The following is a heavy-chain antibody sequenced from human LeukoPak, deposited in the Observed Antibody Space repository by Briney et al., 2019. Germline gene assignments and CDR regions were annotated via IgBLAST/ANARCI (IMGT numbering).Heavy chain of an antibody. J-gene: IGHJ4*02. CDR1: GGTFSSYA. D-gene: IGHD3-10*01. Sequence: SVKVSCKASGGTFSSYAISWVRQAPGQGLEWMGGIIPIFGTANYAQKFQGRVTITADESTSTAYMELSSLRSEDTAVYYCARDRYATMVRGVIIGVGDYWGQGTLVTVSS. CDR2: IIPIFGTA. V-gene: IGHV1-69*13. CDR3: ARDRYATMVRGVIIGVGDY.